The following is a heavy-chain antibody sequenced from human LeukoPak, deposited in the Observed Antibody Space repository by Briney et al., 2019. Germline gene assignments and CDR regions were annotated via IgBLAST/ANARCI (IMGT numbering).Heavy chain of an antibody. CDR1: GYSISSGDY. CDR3: AGYGGSYPYYMDV. J-gene: IGHJ6*03. Sequence: SETLSLTCTVSGYSISSGDYWGWIRQPPGKGLEWIGSIYHSGSTYYNPSLKSRVTISVDTSKNQFSLKLSSVTATDTAVYYSAGYGGSYPYYMDVWGKGTTVTISS. V-gene: IGHV4-38-2*02. CDR2: IYHSGST. D-gene: IGHD1-26*01.